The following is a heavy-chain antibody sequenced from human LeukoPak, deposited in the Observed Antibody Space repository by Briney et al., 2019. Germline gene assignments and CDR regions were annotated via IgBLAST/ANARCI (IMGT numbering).Heavy chain of an antibody. CDR1: GYTFTSYD. D-gene: IGHD1-1*01. Sequence: ASVKVSCTASGYTFTSYDINWVRQATGQGLERMGWMNPNSGNTGYAQKFQGRVTMTRNTSISTAYMELSSLRSEDTAVYYCARARRPGRGFDPWGQGTLVTVSS. V-gene: IGHV1-8*01. CDR3: ARARRPGRGFDP. J-gene: IGHJ5*02. CDR2: MNPNSGNT.